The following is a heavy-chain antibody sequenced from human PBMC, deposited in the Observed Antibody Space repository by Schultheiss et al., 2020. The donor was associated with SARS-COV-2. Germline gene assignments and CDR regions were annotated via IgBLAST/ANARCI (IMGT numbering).Heavy chain of an antibody. CDR2: IWYDGSNK. CDR1: GFTFSSYG. CDR3: ARDGVVDYYDSSGSRAFDI. J-gene: IGHJ3*02. V-gene: IGHV3-33*01. Sequence: GGSLRLSCAASGFTFSSYGMHWVRQAPGKGLEWVAVIWYDGSNKYYADSVKGRFTISRDNSKNTLYLQMNSLRAEDTAVYYCARDGVVDYYDSSGSRAFDIWGQGTMVTVSS. D-gene: IGHD3-22*01.